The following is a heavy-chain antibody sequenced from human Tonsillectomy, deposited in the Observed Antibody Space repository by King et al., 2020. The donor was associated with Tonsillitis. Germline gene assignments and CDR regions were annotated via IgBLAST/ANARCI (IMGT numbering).Heavy chain of an antibody. J-gene: IGHJ4*02. Sequence: VQLVESGGGVVQPGGSLRLSCAASGFTFSTYGIHWVRQAPGKGLEWVAFIKNDGSNKHYAESVKGRFTISRDNSKNTLYLQMNSLRAEDTAVYYCAKDKEPNQIWGWCFDYWGQRTLVTVSS. CDR3: AKDKEPNQIWGWCFDY. D-gene: IGHD5-18*01. CDR2: IKNDGSNK. V-gene: IGHV3-30*02. CDR1: GFTFSTYG.